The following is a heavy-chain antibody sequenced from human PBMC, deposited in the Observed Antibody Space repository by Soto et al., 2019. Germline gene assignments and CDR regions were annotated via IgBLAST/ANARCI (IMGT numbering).Heavy chain of an antibody. CDR2: IGTAGDP. D-gene: IGHD6-6*01. CDR1: GFTFSSYD. J-gene: IGHJ3*02. CDR3: ARASSSWAFDI. Sequence: GGSLRLSCAASGFTFSSYDMHWVRQATGKGLEWVSAIGTAGDPYYPGSVKGRFTISRENAKNSLYLQMNSLRAGDTAVYYGARASSSWAFDIWGQGTMVTVSS. V-gene: IGHV3-13*05.